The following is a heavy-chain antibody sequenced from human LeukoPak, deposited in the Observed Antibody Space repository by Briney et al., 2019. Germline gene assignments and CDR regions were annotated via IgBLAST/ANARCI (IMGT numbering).Heavy chain of an antibody. Sequence: PGGSLRLSCAASGFTFSSYSMNWVRQAPGKGLEWVSYISSSSSTIYYADSVKGRFTISRDNSKNTQYLQMNSLRAEDTAVYYCAKVEYSSNIPQHWGQGTLVTVSS. D-gene: IGHD6-6*01. CDR1: GFTFSSYS. CDR3: AKVEYSSNIPQH. CDR2: ISSSSSTI. J-gene: IGHJ1*01. V-gene: IGHV3-48*01.